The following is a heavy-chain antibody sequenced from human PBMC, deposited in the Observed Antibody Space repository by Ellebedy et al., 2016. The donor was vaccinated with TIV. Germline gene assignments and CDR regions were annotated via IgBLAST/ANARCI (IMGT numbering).Heavy chain of an antibody. CDR2: INHSGST. CDR3: ARDLRFGSRRWFDP. J-gene: IGHJ5*02. V-gene: IGHV4-34*01. Sequence: SETLSLTCAVYGGSFSGYYWSWIRQPPGKGLEWIGEINHSGSTNYNPSLKSRVTISVDKSKNQFSLKLSSVTAADTAVYYCARDLRFGSRRWFDPWGQGTLVTVSS. CDR1: GGSFSGYY. D-gene: IGHD3-10*01.